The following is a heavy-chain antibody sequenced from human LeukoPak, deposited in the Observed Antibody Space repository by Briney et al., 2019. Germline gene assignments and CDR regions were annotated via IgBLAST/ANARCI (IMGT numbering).Heavy chain of an antibody. CDR1: GGSISSYY. CDR2: IYYSGST. Sequence: PSETLSLTCTVSGGSISSYYWSWIRQPPGKGLEWIWYIYYSGSTNYNPSLKSRVTISVDTSKNQFSLKLSSVTAADTAVYYCARGKIKFGDRHSSFDYWGQGTLVTVSS. J-gene: IGHJ4*02. CDR3: ARGKIKFGDRHSSFDY. D-gene: IGHD4-17*01. V-gene: IGHV4-59*01.